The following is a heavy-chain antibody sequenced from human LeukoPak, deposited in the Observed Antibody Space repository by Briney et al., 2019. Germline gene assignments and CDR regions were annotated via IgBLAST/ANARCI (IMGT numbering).Heavy chain of an antibody. CDR2: IIHSGNT. CDR1: GDSISRGTW. CDR3: TGYDIPYTFEF. D-gene: IGHD2-2*01. J-gene: IGHJ4*02. Sequence: SGTLSLTCAVSGDSISRGTWWTWVRQSPGKGLQWIGDIIHSGNTNYNPSLRSRLTISLDKSRNQFSLKLNSVTAADTAVYYCTGYDIPYTFEFWGQGTLVTVSS. V-gene: IGHV4-4*02.